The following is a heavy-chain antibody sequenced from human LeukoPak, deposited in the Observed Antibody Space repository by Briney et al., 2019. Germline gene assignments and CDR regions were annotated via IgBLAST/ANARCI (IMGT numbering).Heavy chain of an antibody. Sequence: SETLSLTCTVSGGSISSSSYYWGWIRQPPGKGLEWIGSIYYSGSTNYNPSLKSRVTISVDTSKNQFSLKLSSVTAADTAVYYCARSAKGYCSSTSCYSFDYWGQGTLVTVSS. CDR3: ARSAKGYCSSTSCYSFDY. CDR2: IYYSGST. D-gene: IGHD2-2*02. V-gene: IGHV4-39*07. CDR1: GGSISSSSYY. J-gene: IGHJ4*02.